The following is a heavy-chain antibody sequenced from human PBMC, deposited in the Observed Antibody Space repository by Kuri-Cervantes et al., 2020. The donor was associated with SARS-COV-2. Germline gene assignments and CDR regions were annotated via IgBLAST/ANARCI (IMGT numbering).Heavy chain of an antibody. CDR1: GFTFSSNY. J-gene: IGHJ4*02. CDR3: ARVISGYCTNGVCPYYFDY. Sequence: GESLKISCAASGFTFSSNYMSWVRQAPGKGLEWVSVIYSGGSTYYADSVKGRFTISRDNSKNTLYLQMNSLRAEDTAVYYCARVISGYCTNGVCPYYFDYWGQGTLVTVSS. V-gene: IGHV3-66*01. D-gene: IGHD2-8*01. CDR2: IYSGGST.